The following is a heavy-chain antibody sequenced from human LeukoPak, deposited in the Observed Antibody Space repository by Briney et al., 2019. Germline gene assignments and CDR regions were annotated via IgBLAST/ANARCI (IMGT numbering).Heavy chain of an antibody. J-gene: IGHJ4*02. V-gene: IGHV3-23*01. CDR2: IGGTGVRT. Sequence: GGSLRLSCAASGFTFSSYAMSWVRQAPGKGLEWVSTIGGTGVRTYYADSVKGRFAISRDNSKNTLYLQINSLRAEDTAVYFCAKDRLGGPYFFHYWGQGTLVTVSS. CDR1: GFTFSSYA. D-gene: IGHD3-16*01. CDR3: AKDRLGGPYFFHY.